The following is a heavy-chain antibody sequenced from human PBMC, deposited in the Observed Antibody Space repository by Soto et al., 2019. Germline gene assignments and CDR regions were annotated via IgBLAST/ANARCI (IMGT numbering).Heavy chain of an antibody. D-gene: IGHD3-22*01. J-gene: IGHJ6*02. CDR3: ARSSYYDSSGYYRRPSYYYYGMDV. CDR2: IIPIFGTA. V-gene: IGHV1-69*13. Sequence: SVKVSCKASGGTFSSYAISWVRQAPGQGLEWMGGIIPIFGTANYAQKFQGRVTITADESTSTAYMELSSLRSEDTAVYYCARSSYYDSSGYYRRPSYYYYGMDVWGQGTTVTVSS. CDR1: GGTFSSYA.